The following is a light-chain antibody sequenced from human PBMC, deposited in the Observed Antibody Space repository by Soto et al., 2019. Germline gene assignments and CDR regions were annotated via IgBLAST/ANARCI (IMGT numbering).Light chain of an antibody. CDR2: EVS. CDR3: SSYTSSSTPYV. J-gene: IGLJ1*01. Sequence: QSALTQPASVSGSPGQLITISCTGTSSDVGGYNYVSWYQQHPGKAPKLMIYEVSNRPSGVSNRFSGSKSGNTASLSISGLQAEDEADYYCSSYTSSSTPYVFGPGTKLTVL. CDR1: SSDVGGYNY. V-gene: IGLV2-14*01.